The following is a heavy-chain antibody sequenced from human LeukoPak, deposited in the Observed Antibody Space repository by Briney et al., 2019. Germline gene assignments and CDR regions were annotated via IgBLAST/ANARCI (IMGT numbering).Heavy chain of an antibody. J-gene: IGHJ4*02. CDR1: GGSVNSVSHY. CDR2: VFYGGNN. CDR3: ARAPTTGTTSYFDY. Sequence: SDTLSLTCNVSGGSVNSVSHYWSWIRHPPGKRLECIGYVFYGGNNNYNPSLKSRVTISVATSTNHFSLQLRSVTAADTAVYYCARAPTTGTTSYFDYWGQGTLVSVS. D-gene: IGHD1-1*01. V-gene: IGHV4-61*03.